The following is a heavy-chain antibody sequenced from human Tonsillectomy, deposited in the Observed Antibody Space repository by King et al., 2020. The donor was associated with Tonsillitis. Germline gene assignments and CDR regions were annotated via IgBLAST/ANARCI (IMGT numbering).Heavy chain of an antibody. CDR1: GYTFTGYY. CDR2: INPNSGGT. D-gene: IGHD7-27*01. J-gene: IGHJ3*02. Sequence: QLVQSGAEVKKPGASVKVSCKASGYTFTGYYMHWVRQAPGQGLEWMGWINPNSGGTNYAQKFQGRVTMTRETSISTAYMELSRLRSDDTAVYYCAREDWGLREDAFDIWGQGTMVTVSS. V-gene: IGHV1-2*02. CDR3: AREDWGLREDAFDI.